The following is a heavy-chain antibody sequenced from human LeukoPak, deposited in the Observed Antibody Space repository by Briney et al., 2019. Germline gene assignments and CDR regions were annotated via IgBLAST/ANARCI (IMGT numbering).Heavy chain of an antibody. D-gene: IGHD5-24*01. J-gene: IGHJ4*02. CDR3: ARDLGRDGYNRFDY. Sequence: ASVKVSCKASGCTFNGYYMHWVRQAPGQGLEWMGRINPNSGGTNYAQKFQGRVTMTRDTSISTAYMELNSLRSDDTAVYYCARDLGRDGYNRFDYWGQGTLVTVSS. CDR1: GCTFNGYY. V-gene: IGHV1-2*06. CDR2: INPNSGGT.